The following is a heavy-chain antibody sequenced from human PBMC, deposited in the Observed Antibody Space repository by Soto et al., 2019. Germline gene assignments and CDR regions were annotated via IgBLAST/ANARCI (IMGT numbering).Heavy chain of an antibody. CDR1: GDPINSNDYY. J-gene: IGHJ5*02. CDR2: IFHSGST. V-gene: IGHV4-31*03. Sequence: QVQLQESGPGLVKPSQTLSLTCTVSGDPINSNDYYWSWIRQSPGKGLEWIGYIFHSGSTYYSPSLKNRVTMSIDTSKNLFSLRLRSVTAADTAVYYCARRGSSWYLTWFDPWGQGTLVTVSS. D-gene: IGHD6-13*01. CDR3: ARRGSSWYLTWFDP.